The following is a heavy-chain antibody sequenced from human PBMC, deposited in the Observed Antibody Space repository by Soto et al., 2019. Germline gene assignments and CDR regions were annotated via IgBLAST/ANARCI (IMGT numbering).Heavy chain of an antibody. CDR1: GYTFTSYD. V-gene: IGHV1-8*01. J-gene: IGHJ4*02. CDR3: ARALHDDGDYVTEN. D-gene: IGHD4-17*01. Sequence: QVQLVQSGAEVKTPGASVKVSCKASGYTFTSYDINWVRQATGQGLEWMGWMNPHSGNTGYAQKFQGRVTMTRNTSISTAYMERSSLRSEDTAVYYCARALHDDGDYVTENWGQVTLVTVSS. CDR2: MNPHSGNT.